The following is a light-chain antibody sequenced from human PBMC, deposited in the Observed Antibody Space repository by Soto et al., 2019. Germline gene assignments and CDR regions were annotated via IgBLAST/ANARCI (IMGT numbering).Light chain of an antibody. V-gene: IGLV2-14*03. CDR3: SSYTTSNTRQIV. CDR1: SSDVGGYNY. CDR2: DVS. J-gene: IGLJ1*01. Sequence: QPGLAQRGAGYGCPCRSITISCTETSSDVGGYNYVSWYQHHPGKAPKLIIFDVSNRPSGVSNPFSGSKSGNTASLPISGLQPEDEADYYCSSYTTSNTRQIVFGTGTKVTVL.